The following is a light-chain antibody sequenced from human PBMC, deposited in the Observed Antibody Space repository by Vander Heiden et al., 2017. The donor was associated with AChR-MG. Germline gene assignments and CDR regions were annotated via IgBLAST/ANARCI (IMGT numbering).Light chain of an antibody. CDR1: SREIGTSNN. Sequence: QSALTQPLSVSGSPGPSVTIPCTGTSREIGTSNNVSWYQQYPDKGPNVMIYDVSKRSAGVPDRVSGSKSGNTASLTISGLQAEDEADYYCCSFTGTYVIFGGGTKLTVL. CDR3: CSFTGTYVI. CDR2: DVS. V-gene: IGLV2-11*01. J-gene: IGLJ2*01.